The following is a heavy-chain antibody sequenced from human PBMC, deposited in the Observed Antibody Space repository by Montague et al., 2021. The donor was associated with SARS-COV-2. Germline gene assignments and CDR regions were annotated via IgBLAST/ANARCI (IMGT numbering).Heavy chain of an antibody. CDR1: GGSITVSRYD. D-gene: IGHD1-1*01. J-gene: IGHJ3*02. CDR2: VHYTGST. V-gene: IGHV4-39*01. Sequence: SETLSLTCTVSGGSITVSRYDWGWIRQPPGKGLKWIGSVHYTGSTSYNASHKNPLTISVDTSENQFSLKMTSATASDTAVYYYARHRANAGSFDIWGQGTMVTVSS. CDR3: ARHRANAGSFDI.